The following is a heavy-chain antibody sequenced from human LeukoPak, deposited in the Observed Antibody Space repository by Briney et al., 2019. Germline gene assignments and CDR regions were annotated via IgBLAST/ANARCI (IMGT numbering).Heavy chain of an antibody. CDR2: IIPNSGGT. V-gene: IGHV1-2*02. CDR1: GYTFTGYY. J-gene: IGHJ6*02. CDR3: HYYYYGMDV. Sequence: GASVKVSCKASGYTFTGYYMHWVRQAPGQGLEWMGWIIPNSGGTNYAQKFQGRVTMTRDTSISTAYMELSRLRFDDTAGYYCHYYYYGMDVWGQGTTVTVSS.